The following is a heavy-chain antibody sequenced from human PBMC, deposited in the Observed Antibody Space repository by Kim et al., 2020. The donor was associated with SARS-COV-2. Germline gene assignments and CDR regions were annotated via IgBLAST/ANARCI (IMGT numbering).Heavy chain of an antibody. J-gene: IGHJ6*03. D-gene: IGHD6-6*01. Sequence: SETLSLTCAVYGGSFSGYYWSWIRQPPGKGLEWIGEINHSGSTNYNPSLKSRVTISVDTSKNQFSLKLSSVTAADTAVYYCARGRLSARNIYYYYYYMDVWGKGTTVTVSS. V-gene: IGHV4-34*01. CDR2: INHSGST. CDR1: GGSFSGYY. CDR3: ARGRLSARNIYYYYYYMDV.